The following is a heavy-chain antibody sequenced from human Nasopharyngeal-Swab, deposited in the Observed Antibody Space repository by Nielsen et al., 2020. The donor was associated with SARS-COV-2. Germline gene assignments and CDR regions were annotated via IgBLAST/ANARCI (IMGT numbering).Heavy chain of an antibody. J-gene: IGHJ4*02. V-gene: IGHV3-11*01. D-gene: IGHD1-26*01. CDR3: ARDAVGARGY. Sequence: RQAPEKGLEWVSYISSSGSTIYYADSVKGRFTISRDNAKNSLYLQMNSLRAEDTAVYYCARDAVGARGYWGQGTLVTVSS. CDR2: ISSSGSTI.